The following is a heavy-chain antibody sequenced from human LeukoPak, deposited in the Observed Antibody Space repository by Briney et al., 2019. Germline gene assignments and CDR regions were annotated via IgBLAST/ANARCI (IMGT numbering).Heavy chain of an antibody. D-gene: IGHD3-22*01. CDR1: GGTFSSYA. V-gene: IGHV1-69*04. CDR3: AREPPGLYYYDSSGLYFQH. J-gene: IGHJ1*01. Sequence: GSSVKVSCKASGGTFSSYAISWVRQAPGQGLEWMGRIIPILGIANYAQKFQGRVTITADKSTSTAYMELSSLRSEDTAVYYCAREPPGLYYYDSSGLYFQHWGQGTLVTVSS. CDR2: IIPILGIA.